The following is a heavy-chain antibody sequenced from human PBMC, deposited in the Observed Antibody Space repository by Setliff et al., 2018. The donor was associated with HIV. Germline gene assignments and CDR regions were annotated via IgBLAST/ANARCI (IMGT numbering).Heavy chain of an antibody. CDR2: ISPTGNT. CDR1: GSSISSYY. J-gene: IGHJ4*02. Sequence: SETLSLTCSVSGSSISSYYWSWIRQPPGKGLEWIGYISPTGNTNYNPSLKSRVTISTDTSNNQFSLNVRSVTAADPAVYFCAKSSPSIGYISDHWGQGTLVTVSS. CDR3: AKSSPSIGYISDH. D-gene: IGHD5-12*01. V-gene: IGHV4-59*03.